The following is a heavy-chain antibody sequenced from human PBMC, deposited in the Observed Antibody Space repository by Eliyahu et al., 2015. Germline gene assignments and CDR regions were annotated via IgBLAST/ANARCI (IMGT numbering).Heavy chain of an antibody. CDR2: IWFGGSSK. CDR1: GSPFTNHG. D-gene: IGHD6-19*01. CDR3: ARVNSAWADDY. V-gene: IGHV3-33*01. J-gene: IGHJ4*02. Sequence: QVQLVESGGGVVQPGRSLXXSCAAXGSPFTNHGXHXVPPAPRKGLQWVAVIWFGGSSKYYADSVRGRFTISRDDLRNTLYLQMNSLRAEDTAVYYCARVNSAWADDYWGQGILVTVSS.